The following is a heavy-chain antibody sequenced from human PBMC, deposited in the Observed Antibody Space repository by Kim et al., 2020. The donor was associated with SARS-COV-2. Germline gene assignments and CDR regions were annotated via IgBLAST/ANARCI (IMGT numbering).Heavy chain of an antibody. CDR3: AKEMVGATAPLGYYYGMDV. V-gene: IGHV3-30*18. D-gene: IGHD1-26*01. CDR1: GFTFSSYG. J-gene: IGHJ6*02. Sequence: GGSLRLSCAASGFTFSSYGMHWVRQAPGKGLEWVAVISYDGSNKYYADSVKGRFTISRDNSKNTLYLQMNSLRAEDTAVYYCAKEMVGATAPLGYYYGMDVWGQGTTVTVSS. CDR2: ISYDGSNK.